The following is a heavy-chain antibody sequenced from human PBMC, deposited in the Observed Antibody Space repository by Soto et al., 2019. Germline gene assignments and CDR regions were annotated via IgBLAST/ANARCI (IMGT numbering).Heavy chain of an antibody. CDR3: ASSLAARSSSPVVSGV. CDR2: MNPNSGNT. D-gene: IGHD6-13*01. CDR1: GYTFTSYD. J-gene: IGHJ6*02. V-gene: IGHV1-8*01. Sequence: QVQLVQSGAEVKKPGASVKVSCKASGYTFTSYDINWVRQATGQGLEWMGWMNPNSGNTGYAQKFQGRVTMTRNTSISTAYMELSSLRSEDTAVYYCASSLAARSSSPVVSGVWGQGTTVTVSS.